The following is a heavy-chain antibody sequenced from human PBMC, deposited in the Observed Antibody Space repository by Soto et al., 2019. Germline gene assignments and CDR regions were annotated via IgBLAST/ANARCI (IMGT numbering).Heavy chain of an antibody. CDR3: ARHAYSGSYYNYYYGMDV. CDR1: GGTFSSYA. Sequence: SVKVSCKASGGTFSSYAISWVRQAPGQGLEWMGGIIPIFGTANYAQKFQGRVTITADESTSTAYMELSSLRSEDTAVYYCARHAYSGSYYNYYYGMDVWGQGTTVTVSS. J-gene: IGHJ6*02. V-gene: IGHV1-69*13. D-gene: IGHD1-26*01. CDR2: IIPIFGTA.